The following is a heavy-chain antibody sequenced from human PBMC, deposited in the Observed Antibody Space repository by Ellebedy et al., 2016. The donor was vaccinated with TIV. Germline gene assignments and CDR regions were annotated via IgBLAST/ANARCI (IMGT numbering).Heavy chain of an antibody. V-gene: IGHV1-18*01. J-gene: IGHJ6*02. CDR1: GYTFTSYG. CDR3: ARGNYYDSSGYYYHYYYGMDV. CDR2: ISAYNGNT. D-gene: IGHD3-22*01. Sequence: ASVKVSCXASGYTFTSYGISWVRQAPGQGLEWMGWISAYNGNTNYAQKLQGRVTMTTDTSTSTAYMELRSLRSDDTAVYYCARGNYYDSSGYYYHYYYGMDVWGQGTTVTVSS.